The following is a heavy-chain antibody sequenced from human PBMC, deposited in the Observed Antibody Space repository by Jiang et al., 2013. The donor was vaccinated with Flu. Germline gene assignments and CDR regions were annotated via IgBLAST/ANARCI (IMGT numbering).Heavy chain of an antibody. CDR1: GFTFSSHA. CDR3: VRDSDTSGWGPHFGDY. D-gene: IGHD6-19*01. J-gene: IGHJ4*02. CDR2: TSNDGVNK. Sequence: QLLESGGGVVQPGGSLRLSCAASGFTFSSHAVHWVRQAPGKGLEWVAVTSNDGVNKYYGDSVKGRFTISRDNSKSTLYLQMSDLRGEDTAVYYCVRDSDTSGWGPHFGDYWGQGTLVTVSS. V-gene: IGHV3-30*04.